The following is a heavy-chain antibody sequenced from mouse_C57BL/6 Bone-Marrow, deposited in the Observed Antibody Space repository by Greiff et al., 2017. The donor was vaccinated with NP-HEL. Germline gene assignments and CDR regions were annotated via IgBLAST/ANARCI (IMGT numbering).Heavy chain of an antibody. Sequence: VMLVESGPGLVQPSQSLSITCTVSGFSLTSYGVHWVRQSPGKGLEWLGVIWSGGSTDYNAAFISRLSISKDNSKSQVFFKMNSLQADDTAIYYCARRGDGALYYAMDYWGQGTSVTVSS. V-gene: IGHV2-2*01. J-gene: IGHJ4*01. CDR2: IWSGGST. CDR1: GFSLTSYG. CDR3: ARRGDGALYYAMDY. D-gene: IGHD3-3*01.